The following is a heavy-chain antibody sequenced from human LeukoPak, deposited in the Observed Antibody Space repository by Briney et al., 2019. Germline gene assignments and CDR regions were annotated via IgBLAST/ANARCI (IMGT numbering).Heavy chain of an antibody. V-gene: IGHV3-30*02. Sequence: GGSLRLSCAASGFIFSTYGMHWVRQAPGKGLEWVAFIRNDGSDKYYAVSVKGRFTISRDNSKNTLYLQMNSLRAEDTALYYCAKDRAFGQFWWGNDYWGQGTLVTVSS. D-gene: IGHD3-10*01. CDR1: GFIFSTYG. J-gene: IGHJ4*02. CDR3: AKDRAFGQFWWGNDY. CDR2: IRNDGSDK.